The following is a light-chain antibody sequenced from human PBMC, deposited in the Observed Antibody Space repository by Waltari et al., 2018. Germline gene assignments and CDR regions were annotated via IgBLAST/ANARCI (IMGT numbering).Light chain of an antibody. Sequence: EIVLTQSPGTLSLSPGERATLPCRARQIVSNNYLAWYQQRPGQPPRHLIYEASLRATGIPDRFSGSGSGTDFTLTISRLEPEDFAVYYCQHYDNSPRMYTFGQGTKLEIK. V-gene: IGKV3-20*01. CDR1: QIVSNNY. J-gene: IGKJ2*01. CDR3: QHYDNSPRMYT. CDR2: EAS.